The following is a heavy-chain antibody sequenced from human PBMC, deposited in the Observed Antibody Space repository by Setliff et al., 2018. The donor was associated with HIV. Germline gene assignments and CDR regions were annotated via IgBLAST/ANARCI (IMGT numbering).Heavy chain of an antibody. J-gene: IGHJ3*02. Sequence: SETLSLTCTASGGSISSGGYYWSWIRQHPGRGLEWIGYIYYSGNTYYNPSLKSRLTISVDTSKNHFSLKLSSVTAADTAVYYCARAFCSSASCYGGGDAFDIWGQGTMVT. D-gene: IGHD2-2*01. CDR1: GGSISSGGYY. CDR2: IYYSGNT. V-gene: IGHV4-31*03. CDR3: ARAFCSSASCYGGGDAFDI.